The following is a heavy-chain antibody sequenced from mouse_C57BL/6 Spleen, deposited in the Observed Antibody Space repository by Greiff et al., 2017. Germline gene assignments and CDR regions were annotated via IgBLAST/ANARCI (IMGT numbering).Heavy chain of an antibody. CDR2: INPSNGGT. D-gene: IGHD1-1*01. Sequence: QVQLQQPGTELVKPGASVKLSCKASGYTFTSYWMPWVKQRPGQGLEWIGNINPSNGGTNYNEKFKSKATLTVDKSSSTAYMQLSHLTSEDSAVXDGARGGIYAVYGFDYWGQGTTLTVSS. CDR3: ARGGIYAVYGFDY. J-gene: IGHJ2*01. V-gene: IGHV1-53*01. CDR1: GYTFTSYW.